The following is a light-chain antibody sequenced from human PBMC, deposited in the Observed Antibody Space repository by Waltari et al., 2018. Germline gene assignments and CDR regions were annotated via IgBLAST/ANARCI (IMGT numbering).Light chain of an antibody. V-gene: IGKV3-20*01. CDR1: QSGGRS. Sequence: SCRASQSGGRSLAWYQQKPGQAPRLLIYDASTRATGIPDRFSGSGSGTDFSLSISRLAPDDLAVYYCQHYVRLPVTFGQGTKVEFK. CDR2: DAS. CDR3: QHYVRLPVT. J-gene: IGKJ1*01.